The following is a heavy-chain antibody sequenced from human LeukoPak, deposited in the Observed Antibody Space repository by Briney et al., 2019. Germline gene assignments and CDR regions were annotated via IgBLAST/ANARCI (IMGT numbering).Heavy chain of an antibody. J-gene: IGHJ4*02. CDR1: GGSFSGYH. CDR2: INHSGST. V-gene: IGHV4-34*01. CDR3: ARVARCTSCFDVDY. Sequence: PSETLSLTCAVYGGSFSGYHWSWIRQPPGKGLEWIGEINHSGSTNYNPSLKSRVTISVDTSKNQFSLTLSSVTAADTAVYYCARVARCTSCFDVDYWGQGTLVTVSS. D-gene: IGHD2-2*01.